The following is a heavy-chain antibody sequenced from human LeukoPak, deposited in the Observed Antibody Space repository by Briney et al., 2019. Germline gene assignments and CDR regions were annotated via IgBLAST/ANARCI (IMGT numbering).Heavy chain of an antibody. Sequence: ASVTVSCKASGYTFTGYYMHWVRQAPGQGLEWMGWINPNSGGTNYAQKFQGRVTMTRDTSISTAYMELSRLRSDDTAVYYCARGLQDFWSGYYDYWFDPWGQGTLVTVSS. CDR1: GYTFTGYY. V-gene: IGHV1-2*02. CDR2: INPNSGGT. D-gene: IGHD3-3*01. J-gene: IGHJ5*02. CDR3: ARGLQDFWSGYYDYWFDP.